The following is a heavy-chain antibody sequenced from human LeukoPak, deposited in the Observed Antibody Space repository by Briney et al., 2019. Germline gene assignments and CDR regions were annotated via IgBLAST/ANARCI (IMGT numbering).Heavy chain of an antibody. J-gene: IGHJ5*02. CDR3: ARDSSSWYNGGLDWFDP. V-gene: IGHV3-21*01. CDR1: GFTFSSYS. Sequence: GGSLRLSCAASGFTFSSYSMNWVRQAPGKGLEWVSSISSSSSYIYYADSVKGRFTISRDNTKNSLYLQMNSLRAEDTAVYYCARDSSSWYNGGLDWFDPWGQGTLVTVSS. D-gene: IGHD6-13*01. CDR2: ISSSSSYI.